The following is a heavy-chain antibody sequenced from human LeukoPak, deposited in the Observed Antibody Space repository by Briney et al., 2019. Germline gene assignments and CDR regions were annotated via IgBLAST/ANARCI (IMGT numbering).Heavy chain of an antibody. CDR3: AKDMSWWVTVDF. J-gene: IGHJ4*02. V-gene: IGHV3-23*01. CDR1: GFSFSPNA. Sequence: GGSLRLSCAASGFSFSPNATSWFRQAPGRGLEWVAGVGGDGRTHYTDSVRGRFTISRDNSKNTLHLQMNSLRVDDTDVYYCAKDMSWWVTVDFWGQGTLVTVSS. CDR2: VGGDGRT. D-gene: IGHD2-21*02.